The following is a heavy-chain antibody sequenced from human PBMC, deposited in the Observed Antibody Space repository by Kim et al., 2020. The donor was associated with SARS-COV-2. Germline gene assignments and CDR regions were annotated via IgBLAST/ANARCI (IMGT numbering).Heavy chain of an antibody. J-gene: IGHJ4*02. CDR2: IKSKTDGGTT. CDR3: TTVPFGYCSGGSCGY. Sequence: GGSLRPSCAASGFTFSNAWMSWVRQAPGKGLEWVGRIKSKTDGGTTDYAAPVKGRFTISRDDSKNTLYLQMNSLKTEDTAVYYCTTVPFGYCSGGSCGYWGQGTLVTVSS. D-gene: IGHD2-15*01. CDR1: GFTFSNAW. V-gene: IGHV3-15*01.